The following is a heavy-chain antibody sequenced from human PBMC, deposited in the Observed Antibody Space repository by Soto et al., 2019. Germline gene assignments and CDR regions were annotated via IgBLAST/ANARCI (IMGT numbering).Heavy chain of an antibody. V-gene: IGHV3-30*18. CDR3: AKDRARSCGVGSCYSIFDY. CDR2: ISYDGSNK. D-gene: IGHD2-15*01. CDR1: GFTFSSDG. J-gene: IGHJ4*02. Sequence: QVHLVESGGGVVQPGRSLRLSCEASGFTFSSDGLHWVRQAPGKGLEWVAVISYDGSNKYYEDSVKGRFTISRDNSKKTLYLQMHSLRAEDTAVYYCAKDRARSCGVGSCYSIFDYWGQGNLFTGSS.